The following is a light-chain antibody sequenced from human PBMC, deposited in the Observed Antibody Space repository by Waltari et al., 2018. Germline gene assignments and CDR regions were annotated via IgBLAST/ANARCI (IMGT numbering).Light chain of an antibody. Sequence: IQMTQSPSSLSASIGDRVTISCRASQGIRDELGWFQQKSGKAPKLLIYAASSLQSGVPSRFSGNCSDTDFTLTISSLQPEDFATYYCLQDSSYPWTFGQGTKVEVK. CDR2: AAS. J-gene: IGKJ1*01. CDR1: QGIRDE. CDR3: LQDSSYPWT. V-gene: IGKV1-6*01.